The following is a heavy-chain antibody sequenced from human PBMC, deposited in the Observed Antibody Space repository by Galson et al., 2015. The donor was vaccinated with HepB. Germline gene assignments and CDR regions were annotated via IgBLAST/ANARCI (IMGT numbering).Heavy chain of an antibody. V-gene: IGHV3-53*01. CDR2: IYSGGST. CDR1: GFTVSSNY. J-gene: IGHJ3*02. Sequence: SLRLSCAASGFTVSSNYMSWDRQAPGKGLEWVSVIYSGGSTYHADSVKGRFTISRDNSKNTLYLQMNSLRAEDTAVYYCATIMRGSAWAFDIWGQGTMVTVSS. CDR3: ATIMRGSAWAFDI. D-gene: IGHD3-16*01.